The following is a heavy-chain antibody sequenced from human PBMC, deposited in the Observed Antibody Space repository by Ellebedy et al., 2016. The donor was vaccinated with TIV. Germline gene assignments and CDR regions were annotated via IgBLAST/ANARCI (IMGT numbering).Heavy chain of an antibody. CDR3: VRTGMGARSI. J-gene: IGHJ4*02. CDR1: GFTFSSYA. Sequence: GESLKISCAASGFTFSSYAMSWVRQAPGKGLEWVSTISNTGSRTYYADSVEGRFIISRDNSKKTLYLQMSSLSAEDTAVYYCVRTGMGARSIWGQGTLVTVSS. CDR2: ISNTGSRT. D-gene: IGHD1-26*01. V-gene: IGHV3-23*01.